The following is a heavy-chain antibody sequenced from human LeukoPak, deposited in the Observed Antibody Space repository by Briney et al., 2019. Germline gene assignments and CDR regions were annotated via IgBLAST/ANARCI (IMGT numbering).Heavy chain of an antibody. V-gene: IGHV3-30-3*01. J-gene: IGHJ4*02. CDR1: GFTFSSYA. CDR3: ATGEFYFDY. CDR2: ISYDGGNK. D-gene: IGHD3-10*01. Sequence: GRSLRLSCAASGFTFSSYAMHWVRQAPGKGLEWVAVISYDGGNKYYADSVKGRFTISRDNSKNTLYLQMNSLRAEDTAVYYCATGEFYFDYWGQGTLVTVSS.